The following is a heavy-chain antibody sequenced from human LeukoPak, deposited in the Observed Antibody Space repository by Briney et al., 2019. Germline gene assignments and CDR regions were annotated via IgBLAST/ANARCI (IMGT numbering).Heavy chain of an antibody. J-gene: IGHJ6*03. CDR3: ERYTSGWSGETSGYYMDV. CDR2: LSSTSTYI. V-gene: IGHV3-21*01. Sequence: GGSLRLSCAASGLSFSTYTMSWVRQAPGRGPEWVSCLSSTSTYIYYADSVKGRFTISRDNAKNSLYLQMNSLRAEDTAVYYCERYTSGWSGETSGYYMDVWGKGTTVTVSS. CDR1: GLSFSTYT. D-gene: IGHD6-19*01.